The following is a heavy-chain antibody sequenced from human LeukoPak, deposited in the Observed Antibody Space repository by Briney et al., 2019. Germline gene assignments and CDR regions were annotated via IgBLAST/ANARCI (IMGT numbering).Heavy chain of an antibody. Sequence: SETLSLTCTVSGDSISSRSYYWGWIRQPPGERLEWIGRIYYSGSTYHNPSLKSRVTISVDTSKNQFSLKLSSVTAADTAVYYCARLSYSSSWSTFDYWGQGTLVTVSS. V-gene: IGHV4-39*01. D-gene: IGHD6-13*01. CDR1: GDSISSRSYY. CDR3: ARLSYSSSWSTFDY. CDR2: IYYSGST. J-gene: IGHJ4*02.